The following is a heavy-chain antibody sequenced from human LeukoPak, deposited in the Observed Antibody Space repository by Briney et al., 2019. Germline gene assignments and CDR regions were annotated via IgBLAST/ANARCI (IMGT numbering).Heavy chain of an antibody. CDR2: INPNSGGT. D-gene: IGHD6-19*01. CDR3: AASSGSFDI. Sequence: ASLKVPCKASGYTFTAYYIHWVRQAPGQGLEWMGWINPNSGGTNYAQQFQGRVTMTRDTSISTAYMDLSSLRSDDTAVYYCAASSGSFDIWGQGTMVTVSS. CDR1: GYTFTAYY. J-gene: IGHJ3*02. V-gene: IGHV1-2*02.